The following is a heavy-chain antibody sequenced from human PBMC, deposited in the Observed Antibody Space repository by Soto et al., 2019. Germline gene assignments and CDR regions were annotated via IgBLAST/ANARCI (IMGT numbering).Heavy chain of an antibody. CDR3: TKMGTSIWYMDYFDY. V-gene: IGHV3-23*01. CDR1: GINFLTYA. CDR2: ISSSGIT. Sequence: DVQLLESGGGLVQPGGSLRFSCAAPGINFLTYAMAWVRQAPGKGLEWVSVISSSGITYYADSVKGRFTISSDISNSTLFLQMNSLRVEDTDVYYCTKMGTSIWYMDYFDYWGRGSLVIVSS. D-gene: IGHD3-3*02. J-gene: IGHJ4*02.